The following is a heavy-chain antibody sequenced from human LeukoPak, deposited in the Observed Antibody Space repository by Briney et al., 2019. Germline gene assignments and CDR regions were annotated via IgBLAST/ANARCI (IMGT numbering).Heavy chain of an antibody. CDR1: GYTFTGYY. V-gene: IGHV1-2*02. Sequence: ASVKVSCKASGYTFTGYYMHWVRQAPGQGLEWMGWINPNSGGTNYAQKFQGRVTMTRDTSISTAYMELSRLRSDDTAVYYCARLVYCSSTSCSNSWFDPWGQGTLVAVSS. CDR2: INPNSGGT. CDR3: ARLVYCSSTSCSNSWFDP. D-gene: IGHD2-2*01. J-gene: IGHJ5*02.